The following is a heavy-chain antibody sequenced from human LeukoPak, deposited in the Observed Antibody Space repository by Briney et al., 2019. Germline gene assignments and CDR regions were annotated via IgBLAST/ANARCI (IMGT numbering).Heavy chain of an antibody. J-gene: IGHJ4*02. V-gene: IGHV3-7*01. CDR3: ARGRPLDY. Sequence: GGSLRLSCGFSGFTFSSYWMSWARQAPGKGLEWVANINQDGSENYYVDSVKGRFTISRDNAKNSLYLQMNSLRVEDTAVYYCARGRPLDYWGQGTLVTVSS. CDR2: INQDGSEN. CDR1: GFTFSSYW.